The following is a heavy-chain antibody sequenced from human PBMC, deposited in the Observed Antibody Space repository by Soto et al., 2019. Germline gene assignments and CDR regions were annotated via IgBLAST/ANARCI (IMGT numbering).Heavy chain of an antibody. Sequence: HGESLKISCMGSGYKVSTWHNFTSYWIAWVRQMPGEGLEWMGIIYPGDSDTRYSPSFQGQVTISADKSINSVYLQWSSLKASDTATYYCARPAKSYYYHYGMAVWGQGTTVTVSS. CDR1: GYKVSTWHNFTSYW. V-gene: IGHV5-51*01. J-gene: IGHJ6*02. CDR2: IYPGDSDT. CDR3: ARPAKSYYYHYGMAV.